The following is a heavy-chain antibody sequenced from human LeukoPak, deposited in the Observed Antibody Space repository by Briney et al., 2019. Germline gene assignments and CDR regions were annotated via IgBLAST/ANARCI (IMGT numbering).Heavy chain of an antibody. Sequence: SETLSLTCTVSGGSISNYYWGWIRQPPGKRLEWIGSIYYSGSTYYNPSLKSRVTISVDTSKNQFSLKLSSVTAADTAVYYCATVQLWTNWFDPWGQGTLVTVSS. CDR3: ATVQLWTNWFDP. CDR2: IYYSGST. CDR1: GGSISNYY. V-gene: IGHV4-39*01. D-gene: IGHD5-18*01. J-gene: IGHJ5*02.